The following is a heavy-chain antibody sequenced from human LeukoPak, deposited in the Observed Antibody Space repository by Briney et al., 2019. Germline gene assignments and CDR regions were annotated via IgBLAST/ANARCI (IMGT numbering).Heavy chain of an antibody. D-gene: IGHD2-15*01. V-gene: IGHV3-30*02. CDR2: IRYSGSNK. J-gene: IGHJ4*02. Sequence: GGSLRLSCAASGFTFSNYGMHWVRQAPGKGLEWVPFIRYSGSNKDYADSVKGRFTISRDNSKNTLYLQMDSLRAEDTAVYYCAKDRGGYCSGVSCYVGDYWGQGTLVTVSS. CDR3: AKDRGGYCSGVSCYVGDY. CDR1: GFTFSNYG.